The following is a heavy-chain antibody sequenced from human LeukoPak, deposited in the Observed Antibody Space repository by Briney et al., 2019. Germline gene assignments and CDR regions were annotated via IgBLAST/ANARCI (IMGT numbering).Heavy chain of an antibody. J-gene: IGHJ3*02. Sequence: KASETLSLTCTVSGGSISSYYWSWIRQPPGKGLEWIGYIYYSGSTNYNPSLKSRVTISVDTSKNQYSLKPSSVTAADTAVYYCARDPTPGIWGQGTMVTVSS. CDR3: ARDPTPGI. V-gene: IGHV4-59*01. CDR2: IYYSGST. CDR1: GGSISSYY.